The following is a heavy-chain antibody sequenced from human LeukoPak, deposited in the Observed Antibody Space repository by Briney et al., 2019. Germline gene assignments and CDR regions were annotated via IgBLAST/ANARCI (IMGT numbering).Heavy chain of an antibody. D-gene: IGHD2-21*02. CDR2: ISSSGSTI. V-gene: IGHV3-11*01. Sequence: GGSLRLSCAASGFTFSDYYMSWIRQAPGKGLGWVSYISSSGSTIYYADSVKGRFTISRDNAKNSLYLQMNSLRAEDTAVYYCARVAYCGGDCSAYYYYGMDVWGQGTTVTVSS. CDR1: GFTFSDYY. J-gene: IGHJ6*02. CDR3: ARVAYCGGDCSAYYYYGMDV.